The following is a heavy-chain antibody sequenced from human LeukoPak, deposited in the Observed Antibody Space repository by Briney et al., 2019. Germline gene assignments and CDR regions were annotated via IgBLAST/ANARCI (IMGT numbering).Heavy chain of an antibody. CDR3: ARLRGYSYGSVDY. J-gene: IGHJ4*02. V-gene: IGHV4-39*01. D-gene: IGHD5-18*01. CDR2: IYYSGST. Sequence: SETLSLTCTVSGGSISSSKYYWGWIRQPPGKGLEWIGSIYYSGSTYSNPSLKSRVIISVDTSKSQFSLKVSSVTAADTGVYHCARLRGYSYGSVDYWGQGTLVTVSS. CDR1: GGSISSSKYY.